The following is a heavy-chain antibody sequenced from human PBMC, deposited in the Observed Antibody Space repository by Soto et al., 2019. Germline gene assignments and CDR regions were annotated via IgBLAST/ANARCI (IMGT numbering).Heavy chain of an antibody. J-gene: IGHJ4*02. CDR1: GFTFSSYG. Sequence: GGSLRLSCAASGFTFSSYGMHWVRQAPGKGLEWVAVIWYDGSNKYYADSVKGRFTISRDNSKNTLYLQMNSLRAEDTAVYYCASSGYSSVLNPFDYWGQGTLVTVSS. V-gene: IGHV3-33*01. CDR2: IWYDGSNK. CDR3: ASSGYSSVLNPFDY. D-gene: IGHD6-19*01.